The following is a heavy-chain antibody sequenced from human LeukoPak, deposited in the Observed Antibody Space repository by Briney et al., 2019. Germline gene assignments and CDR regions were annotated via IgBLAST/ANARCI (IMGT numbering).Heavy chain of an antibody. V-gene: IGHV4-30-2*01. J-gene: IGHJ6*04. CDR3: ARGGYCSSAFCYMYAMDV. CDR2: IYQSEST. CDR1: GGSISSGGYS. Sequence: SQTLSLTCAVSGGSISSGGYSWGWVRQPPGRGLEWVGYIYQSESTYYNPSLKSRVTISIDRSKNQFSLKLSSVTAADTAVYFCARGGYCSSAFCYMYAMDVWGKGTTVTVSS. D-gene: IGHD2-2*02.